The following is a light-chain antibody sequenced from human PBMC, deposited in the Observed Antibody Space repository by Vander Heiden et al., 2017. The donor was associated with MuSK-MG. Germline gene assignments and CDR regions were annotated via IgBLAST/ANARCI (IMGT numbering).Light chain of an antibody. CDR1: QGIRND. CDR3: RQDNSKPHS. V-gene: IGKV1-17*01. J-gene: IGKJ4*01. CDR2: GAS. Sequence: DIQMTQSPSSLSASVGDRVTITCRASQGIRNDLGWYQQKPGNAPKRLIYGASTLSSGVPSRLSGSRSGTEFTLTISSLHPEDFASYYCRQDNSKPHSFGGGTKVVIK.